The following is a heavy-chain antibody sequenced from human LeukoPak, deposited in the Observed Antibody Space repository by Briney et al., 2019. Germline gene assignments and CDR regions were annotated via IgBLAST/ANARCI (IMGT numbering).Heavy chain of an antibody. CDR1: GYTFTSYY. D-gene: IGHD3-22*01. J-gene: IGHJ4*02. Sequence: ASVKVSCKASGYTFTSYYMHGLRQAPGQGLECMGIINPSGGSTSYPQKFRGRVSMTRDTSPSTVYMELSRLRSEATAVYHCARDQTQRLYYYASSGYYPEYYFDYWGQGTLVTVSS. CDR3: ARDQTQRLYYYASSGYYPEYYFDY. V-gene: IGHV1-46*01. CDR2: INPSGGST.